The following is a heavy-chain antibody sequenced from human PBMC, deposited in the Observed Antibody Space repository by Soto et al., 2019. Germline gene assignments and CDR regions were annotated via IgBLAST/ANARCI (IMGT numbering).Heavy chain of an antibody. CDR1: GFTFSSYA. CDR3: AKGARYSGSYPYYYGMDV. CDR2: ISGSGGST. D-gene: IGHD1-26*01. V-gene: IGHV3-23*01. Sequence: EVQLLESGGGLVQPGGSLRLSCAASGFTFSSYAMSWVRQAPGKGLEWVSAISGSGGSTYYADSVKGRFTISRDNSKNTLYLQMNSLRAEDTAVYYCAKGARYSGSYPYYYGMDVWGQGTTVTVSS. J-gene: IGHJ6*02.